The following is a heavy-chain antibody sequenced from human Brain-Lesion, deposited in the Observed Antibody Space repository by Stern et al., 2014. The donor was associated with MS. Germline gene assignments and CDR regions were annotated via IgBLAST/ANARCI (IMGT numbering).Heavy chain of an antibody. CDR3: ATLSPGAGGNYYRHFDY. J-gene: IGHJ4*02. CDR2: FDPEDGET. CDR1: GYTLTDLS. V-gene: IGHV1-24*01. Sequence: VQLVQSGAEVKKPGASVKVSCKVSGYTLTDLSMHWVRQAPRKGLEWMGGFDPEDGETIYAQKFQGRVTMTEGTSTNTATLELSSLRSEDTAVYYCATLSPGAGGNYYRHFDYWGQGTLVTVSS. D-gene: IGHD1-26*01.